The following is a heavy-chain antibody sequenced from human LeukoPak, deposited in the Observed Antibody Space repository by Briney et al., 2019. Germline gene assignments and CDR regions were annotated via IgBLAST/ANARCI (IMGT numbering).Heavy chain of an antibody. D-gene: IGHD3-10*01. CDR2: INSDGSST. V-gene: IGHV3-74*01. J-gene: IGHJ4*02. CDR3: ARVRGYYGSGSYSPPDS. CDR1: GFTFSSYW. Sequence: GGSLRLSCAASGFTFSSYWMHWVRQAPGKGLVWVSRINSDGSSTSYADSVKGRFTISRVNAKNTPYLQMNSLRAEDTAVYYCARVRGYYGSGSYSPPDSWGQGTLVTVSS.